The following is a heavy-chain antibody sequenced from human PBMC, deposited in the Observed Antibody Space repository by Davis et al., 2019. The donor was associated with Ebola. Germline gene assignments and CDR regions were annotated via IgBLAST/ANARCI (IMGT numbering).Heavy chain of an antibody. CDR2: IWYDGSNK. D-gene: IGHD3-16*01. CDR1: GFTFSDYY. J-gene: IGHJ6*02. V-gene: IGHV3-33*08. Sequence: GESLKISCAASGFTFSDYYMSWIRQAPGKGLEWVAVIWYDGSNKYYADSVKGRFTISRDNSKNTLYLQMNSLRAEDTAVYYCATGGYYYYYGMDVWGQGTTVTVSS. CDR3: ATGGYYYYYGMDV.